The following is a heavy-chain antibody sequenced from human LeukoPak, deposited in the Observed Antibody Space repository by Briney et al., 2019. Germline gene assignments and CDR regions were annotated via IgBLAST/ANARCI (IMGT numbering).Heavy chain of an antibody. CDR1: EFSVGSNY. CDR2: IYSGGST. D-gene: IGHD6-6*01. J-gene: IGHJ4*02. Sequence: GSLRLSCAASEFSVGSNYMTWVRQAPGKGLEWVSLIYSGGSTYYADSVKGRFTISRDNSKNTLYLQMNSLRAEDAAVYYCARDKGTSYLSSFDYWGQGTLVTVSS. CDR3: ARDKGTSYLSSFDY. V-gene: IGHV3-66*01.